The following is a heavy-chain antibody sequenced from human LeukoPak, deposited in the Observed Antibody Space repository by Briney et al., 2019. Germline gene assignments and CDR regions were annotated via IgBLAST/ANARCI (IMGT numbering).Heavy chain of an antibody. D-gene: IGHD5-18*01. Sequence: GGSLRLSCAASGFTFSSYAMSWVRQAPGKGLEWVSAISGSGGSTYYADSVKGRFTISRDNSKNTLYLQMNSLRAEDTAVYYCATPPDIAMVTVRDYWGQGTLVTVSS. CDR2: ISGSGGST. CDR1: GFTFSSYA. V-gene: IGHV3-23*01. J-gene: IGHJ4*02. CDR3: ATPPDIAMVTVRDY.